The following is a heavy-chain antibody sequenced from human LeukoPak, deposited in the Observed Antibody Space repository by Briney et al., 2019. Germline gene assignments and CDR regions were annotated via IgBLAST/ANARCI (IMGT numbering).Heavy chain of an antibody. CDR2: IYYSGST. V-gene: IGHV4-59*01. Sequence: PSETLSLTCTVSGGSISSYYWSWIRQPPGKGLEWIGYIYYSGSTNYNPSLKSRVTISVDTSKNQFSLKLSSVTAADTAVYYCARVPYYGGGFDYWGQGTLVTVSS. CDR1: GGSISSYY. J-gene: IGHJ4*02. D-gene: IGHD4-23*01. CDR3: ARVPYYGGGFDY.